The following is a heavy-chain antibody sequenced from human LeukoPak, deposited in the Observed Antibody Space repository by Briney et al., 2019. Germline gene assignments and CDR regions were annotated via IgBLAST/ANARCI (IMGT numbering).Heavy chain of an antibody. V-gene: IGHV1-69*13. D-gene: IGHD6-13*01. CDR1: GGTFSSYA. CDR3: ARDYIAAAGTFPPGAFDI. J-gene: IGHJ3*02. Sequence: GASVKVSCKASGGTFSSYAISWVRQAPGQGLEWMGGIIPIFGTANYAQKFQGRVTITADESTSTAYMELSSLRSEDTDVYYCARDYIAAAGTFPPGAFDIWGQGTMVTVSS. CDR2: IIPIFGTA.